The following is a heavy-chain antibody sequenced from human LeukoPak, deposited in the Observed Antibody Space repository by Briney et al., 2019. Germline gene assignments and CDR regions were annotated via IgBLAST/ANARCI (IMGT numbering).Heavy chain of an antibody. CDR2: ISYDGSNK. CDR1: GFTFSSYG. Sequence: GRSLRLSCAASGFTFSSYGMHWVCQAPGKGLEWVAVISYDGSNKYYADSVKGRFTISRDNSKNTLYLQMNSLRAEDTAVYYCAKGLTGIAVAGTVYWGQGTLVTVSS. V-gene: IGHV3-30*18. D-gene: IGHD6-19*01. J-gene: IGHJ4*02. CDR3: AKGLTGIAVAGTVY.